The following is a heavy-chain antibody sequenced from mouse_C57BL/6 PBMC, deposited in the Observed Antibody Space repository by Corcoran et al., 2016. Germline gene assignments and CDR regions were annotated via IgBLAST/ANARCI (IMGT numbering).Heavy chain of an antibody. D-gene: IGHD2-10*01. J-gene: IGHJ3*01. CDR3: ANLLGWFAY. V-gene: IGHV1-19*01. CDR1: GYTFTDYY. CDR2: INPYNGGT. Sequence: EVQLQQSGPVLVKPGASVKMSCKASGYTFTDYYMNWVKQSHGKSLEWIGVINPYNGGTSYNQKFKGKATLTVDKSSSTAYMELRSLTSEDSAVYYCANLLGWFAYWGQGTLVTVSA.